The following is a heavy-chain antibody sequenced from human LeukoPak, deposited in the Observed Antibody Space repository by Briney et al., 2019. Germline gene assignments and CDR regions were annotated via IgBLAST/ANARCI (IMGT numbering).Heavy chain of an antibody. CDR3: ARESPYFDY. CDR1: GFTFSSYA. J-gene: IGHJ4*02. CDR2: ISSDGSSK. Sequence: HPGGSLRLSCAASGFTFSSYAMHWVRQAPGKGLEWVAVISSDGSSKYYADSVKGRFTISRDNSKNTLYLQMNSLRAEDTAVYYCARESPYFDYWGQRTLVTVSS. V-gene: IGHV3-30-3*01.